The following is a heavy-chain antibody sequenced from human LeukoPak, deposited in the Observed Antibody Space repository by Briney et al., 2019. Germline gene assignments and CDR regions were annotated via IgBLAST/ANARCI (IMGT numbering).Heavy chain of an antibody. D-gene: IGHD5-24*01. CDR3: ARAATSRDFDY. V-gene: IGHV1-69*13. J-gene: IGHJ4*02. CDR1: GYTVTELS. Sequence: SVKVSCRVSGYTVTELSMHWVRQSPGKGLEWMGGIIPIFGTANYAQKFQGRVTITADESTSTAYMELSSLRSEDTAVYYCARAATSRDFDYWGQGTLVTVSS. CDR2: IIPIFGTA.